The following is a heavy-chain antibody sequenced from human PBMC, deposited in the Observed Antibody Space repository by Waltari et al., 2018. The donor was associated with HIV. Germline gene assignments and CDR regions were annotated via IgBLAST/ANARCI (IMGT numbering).Heavy chain of an antibody. CDR3: GKDTALIRAVINFYGMDV. J-gene: IGHJ6*02. Sequence: WVSLISGSGDKTYYADSVKGRVTTYRDKSENTLYLQMNSLRSEDTDIYYCGKDTALIRAVINFYGMDVWAQGTTVTVSS. D-gene: IGHD3-10*01. V-gene: IGHV3-23*01. CDR2: ISGSGDKT.